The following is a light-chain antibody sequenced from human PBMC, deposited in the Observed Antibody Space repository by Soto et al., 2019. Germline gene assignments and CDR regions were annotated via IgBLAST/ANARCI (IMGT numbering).Light chain of an antibody. J-gene: IGKJ2*01. CDR3: LQYGSAPSYT. Sequence: EIVLTQSPGTLSLSPGERATLSCRASQSVSSSYLAWYQQTPGQAPRLLIYGASSRATGIPDRFSGSGSGTDFTLTISRLEPEDFALYYCLQYGSAPSYTFGQGTKREIK. V-gene: IGKV3-20*01. CDR1: QSVSSSY. CDR2: GAS.